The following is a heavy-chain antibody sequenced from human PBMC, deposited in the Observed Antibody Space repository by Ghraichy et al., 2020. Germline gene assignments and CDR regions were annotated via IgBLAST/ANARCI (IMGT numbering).Heavy chain of an antibody. CDR1: GFTFTNYA. D-gene: IGHD1-26*01. V-gene: IGHV3-23*01. CDR3: AKHGMVGATSGSGFFDY. J-gene: IGHJ4*02. Sequence: GGSLRLSCTASGFTFTNYAMTWVRQAPGKGLEWVSAVSGGGGSTYYTDSVEGRFTISRDNSKNTLYLQMNNLRAEDTAVYYCAKHGMVGATSGSGFFDYWGQGTLVTVSS. CDR2: VSGGGGST.